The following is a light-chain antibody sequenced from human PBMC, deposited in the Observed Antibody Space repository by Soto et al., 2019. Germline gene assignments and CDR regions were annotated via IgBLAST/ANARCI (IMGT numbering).Light chain of an antibody. V-gene: IGKV1-39*01. CDR2: AAS. Sequence: DIQMTQSPSSLSASVGDRVTITCRASQSISFYLNWYQQKPGKAPRLLIYAASNLQSGVPSRFSASGSGTDFTLTLSSLQHEDFATYYCQQGYSTPWTLGQGTKVDIK. J-gene: IGKJ1*01. CDR1: QSISFY. CDR3: QQGYSTPWT.